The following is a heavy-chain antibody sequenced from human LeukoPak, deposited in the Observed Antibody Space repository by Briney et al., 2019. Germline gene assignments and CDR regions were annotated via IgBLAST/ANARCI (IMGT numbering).Heavy chain of an antibody. CDR2: INQDGSER. Sequence: GGSLRLSCAASGFTFTKYWMTWVRQDPGKGPVWVAYINQDGSERFYVDSVKGRFTISRDNAKNSLYLQMNSLGAEDTAVYYCARGLDCRSTSCYLDTWGQGTLVTVSS. CDR1: GFTFTKYW. V-gene: IGHV3-7*01. D-gene: IGHD2-2*01. J-gene: IGHJ4*02. CDR3: ARGLDCRSTSCYLDT.